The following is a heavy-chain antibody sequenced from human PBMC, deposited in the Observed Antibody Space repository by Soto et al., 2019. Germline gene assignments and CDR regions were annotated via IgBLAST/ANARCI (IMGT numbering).Heavy chain of an antibody. D-gene: IGHD4-4*01. V-gene: IGHV4-34*01. CDR2: INHSGST. CDR3: ARGNFDSNYGDY. CDR1: GGSFSGYY. Sequence: SETLSLTCAVYGGSFSGYYWSWIRQPPGKGLEWIGEINHSGSTNYNPSLKSRVTISVDTSKNQFSLKLSSVTAADTAVYYCARGNFDSNYGDYWGQGTLVTVSS. J-gene: IGHJ4*02.